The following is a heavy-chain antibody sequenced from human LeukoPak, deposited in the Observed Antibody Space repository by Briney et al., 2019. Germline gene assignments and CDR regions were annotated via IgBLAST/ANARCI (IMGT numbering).Heavy chain of an antibody. Sequence: PGRSLRLSCVASGFTFSRYVMHWVRQAPGKGLEWVAFISYDGNNKYYADSVKGRFTISRDNSKNTLYLQMNSLRTEDTAVYYCATERMLDWSGFDYWGQGTQVTVSS. CDR2: ISYDGNNK. V-gene: IGHV3-30*04. J-gene: IGHJ4*02. CDR1: GFTFSRYV. D-gene: IGHD3-9*01. CDR3: ATERMLDWSGFDY.